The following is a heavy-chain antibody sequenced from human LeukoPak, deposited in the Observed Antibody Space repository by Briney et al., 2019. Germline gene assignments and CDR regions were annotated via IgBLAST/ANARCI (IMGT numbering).Heavy chain of an antibody. CDR1: GFTVSSNY. CDR2: IYSGGST. CDR3: ASSSGSYCQY. D-gene: IGHD1-26*01. Sequence: PGGSLRLSCAVSGFTVSSNYMSWVRQAPGKGLEWVSVIYSGGSTYYADSVKGRFTISRDNSKNTLYLQMNSLRAEDTAVYYCASSSGSYCQYWGQGTLVTVSS. V-gene: IGHV3-53*01. J-gene: IGHJ1*01.